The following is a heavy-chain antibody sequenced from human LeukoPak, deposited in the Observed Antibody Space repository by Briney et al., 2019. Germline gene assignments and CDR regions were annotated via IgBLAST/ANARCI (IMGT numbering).Heavy chain of an antibody. CDR2: ISAYNGNT. J-gene: IGHJ5*02. V-gene: IGHV1-18*01. CDR3: ARVGRYFDWLSPNWFDP. CDR1: RYTLTSYG. D-gene: IGHD3-9*01. Sequence: GASVKVSCKASRYTLTSYGISWVRQAPGQGLEWMGWISAYNGNTNYAQKLQGRVTMATDTSTSTAYMELRSLRSDDTAVYYCARVGRYFDWLSPNWFDPWGKGTLVTVSS.